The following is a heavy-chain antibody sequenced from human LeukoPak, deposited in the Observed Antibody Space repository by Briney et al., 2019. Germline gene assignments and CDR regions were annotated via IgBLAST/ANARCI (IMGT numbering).Heavy chain of an antibody. D-gene: IGHD2-2*01. V-gene: IGHV1-69-2*01. J-gene: IGHJ6*03. CDR1: GGTFSSYA. CDR3: ATDVHIVVVPAARFYYYYYYMDV. Sequence: ASVKVSCKASGGTFSSYAISWVRQAPGQGLEWMGLVDPEDGETIYAEKFQGRVTITADTSTDTAYMELSSLRSEDTAVYYCATDVHIVVVPAARFYYYYYYMDVWGKGTTVTVSS. CDR2: VDPEDGET.